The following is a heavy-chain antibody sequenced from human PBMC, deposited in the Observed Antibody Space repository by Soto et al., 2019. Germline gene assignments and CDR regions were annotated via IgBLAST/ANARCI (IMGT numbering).Heavy chain of an antibody. V-gene: IGHV1-2*02. J-gene: IGHJ4*02. CDR3: ARRLGLLVTPIPGY. CDR2: INPNSGVT. D-gene: IGHD2-21*02. CDR1: GYTFTGYH. Sequence: QVELVQSGAEVKKPGASVKVSCKASGYTFTGYHMHWVRQAPGQGLEWMGWINPNSGVTIYAQKFQGRVIMTRETPITTAYMELSRLTPDDTAVYYCARRLGLLVTPIPGYWGQGTLVIVSS.